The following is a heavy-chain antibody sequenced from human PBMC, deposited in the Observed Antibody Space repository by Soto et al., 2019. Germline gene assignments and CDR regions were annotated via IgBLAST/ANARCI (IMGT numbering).Heavy chain of an antibody. CDR3: AKDDRDSSGWYVDFQH. Sequence: PGGSLRLSCAASGFTFSNYVMSWVRQAPGEGLEWVSSISGSGGSTYYADSMKGRFTISRDNSKNTLYLQMNSLRAEDTAVYYCAKDDRDSSGWYVDFQHWGQGTLVTVSS. J-gene: IGHJ1*01. CDR2: ISGSGGST. V-gene: IGHV3-23*01. D-gene: IGHD6-19*01. CDR1: GFTFSNYV.